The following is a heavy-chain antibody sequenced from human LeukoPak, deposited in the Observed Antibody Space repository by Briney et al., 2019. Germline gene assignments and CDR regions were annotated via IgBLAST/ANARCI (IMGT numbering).Heavy chain of an antibody. CDR3: AKDRSNWFDA. CDR1: GLTSSSYG. J-gene: IGHJ5*02. V-gene: IGHV3-30*02. D-gene: IGHD2/OR15-2a*01. CDR2: IPKDGSNK. Sequence: GGSLRLSCVASGLTSSSYGMHWVRQAPGKGLEWVALIPKDGSNKYYGDSVKGRFTISRDISKNTLILQMNSLRAEGTAVYYCAKDRSNWFDAWGQGTLVTVSS.